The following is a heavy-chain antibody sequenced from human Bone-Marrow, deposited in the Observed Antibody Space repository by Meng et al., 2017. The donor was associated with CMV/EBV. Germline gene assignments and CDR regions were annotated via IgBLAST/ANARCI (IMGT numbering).Heavy chain of an antibody. CDR2: ISSSSSYI. J-gene: IGHJ4*02. CDR1: GFTFSNYS. Sequence: GESLKISCAASGFTFSNYSMNWVRQAPGKGLEWVSSISSSSSYIYYADSVKGRFTISRDNAKNSLYLQMNSLRAEDTAVYYCARDYLDYGDSEGDYWGQGTLVTVSS. CDR3: ARDYLDYGDSEGDY. V-gene: IGHV3-21*01. D-gene: IGHD4-17*01.